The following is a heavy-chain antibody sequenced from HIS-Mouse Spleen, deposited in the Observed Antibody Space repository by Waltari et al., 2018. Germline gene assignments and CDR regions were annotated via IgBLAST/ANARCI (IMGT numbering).Heavy chain of an antibody. Sequence: QVQLQESGPGLVKPSQTLSLTCTVSGGSISSGGYYWSCIRQHPGKGLEWIGYIYYSGSTYYNPSLKSRVTISVDTSKNQFSLKLSSVTAADTAVYYCARGEGRELKVDYWGQGTLVTVSS. CDR3: ARGEGRELKVDY. J-gene: IGHJ4*02. CDR2: IYYSGST. CDR1: GGSISSGGYY. V-gene: IGHV4-31*03. D-gene: IGHD1-7*01.